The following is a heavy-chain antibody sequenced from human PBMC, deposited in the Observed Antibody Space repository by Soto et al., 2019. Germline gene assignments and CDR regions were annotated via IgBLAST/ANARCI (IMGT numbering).Heavy chain of an antibody. Sequence: PSATLSLTCAVSGASMTSSHWWSWVRQPPGKGLEWIGEIYHTGSANYKPSLESRVTISVDKSKNRFSLILTSVTAADTATYYCARRTTGSGWYPMFDTWGQGALVTVSS. CDR3: ARRTTGSGWYPMFDT. CDR1: GASMTSSHW. CDR2: IYHTGSA. V-gene: IGHV4-4*02. D-gene: IGHD6-19*01. J-gene: IGHJ5*02.